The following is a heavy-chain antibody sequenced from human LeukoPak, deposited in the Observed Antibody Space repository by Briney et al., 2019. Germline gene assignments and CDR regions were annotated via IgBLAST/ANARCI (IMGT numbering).Heavy chain of an antibody. CDR3: ASLRVPGDFDY. CDR1: GGSISSSSYY. CDR2: IYHSGNT. D-gene: IGHD3-16*01. Sequence: SETMSLTCAVSGGSISSSSYYWGWIRQPPGKGLEWIGNIYHSGNTYYNSSLKSRVTISVDTSKNQFSLRLTSVTAADTAVYYCASLRVPGDFDYWGQGTLVTVSS. J-gene: IGHJ4*02. V-gene: IGHV4-39*07.